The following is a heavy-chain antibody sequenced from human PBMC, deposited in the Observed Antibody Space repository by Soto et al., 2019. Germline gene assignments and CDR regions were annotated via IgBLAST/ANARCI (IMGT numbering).Heavy chain of an antibody. D-gene: IGHD1-1*01. V-gene: IGHV4-31*03. J-gene: IGHJ4*02. CDR1: GGSISTVGHY. Sequence: SETLSLTCSVSGGSISTVGHYWTWIRHAPGKGLEWIGSIYHTGSTYYSKSLRSRLTMSVDTSKSQFSLRLSSVTAADTAVYYCARATGTLRSRNCDYWGQGSLVTVSS. CDR3: ARATGTLRSRNCDY. CDR2: IYHTGST.